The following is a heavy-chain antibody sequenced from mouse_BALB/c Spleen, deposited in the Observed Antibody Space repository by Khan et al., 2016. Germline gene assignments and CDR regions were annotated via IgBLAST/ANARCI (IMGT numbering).Heavy chain of an antibody. CDR2: ISYDDSN. CDR1: GYSITSGYY. D-gene: IGHD2-2*01. J-gene: IGHJ2*01. Sequence: VQLQQSGPGLVKPSQSLSLTCSVTGYSITSGYYWNWIRKFPGNKLEWMGYISYDDSNNYNPTLKNRISITRDTSKNQFFLKLNSVTTEDTATYYCASWTRGYDEGFDYWGHGTTLTVSS. CDR3: ASWTRGYDEGFDY. V-gene: IGHV3-6*01.